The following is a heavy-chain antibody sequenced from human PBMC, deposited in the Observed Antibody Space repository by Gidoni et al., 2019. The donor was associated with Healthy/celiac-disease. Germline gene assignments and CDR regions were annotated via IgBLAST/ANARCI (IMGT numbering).Heavy chain of an antibody. Sequence: QVQLVQSGAEVKKPGASVKVSCKASGYTFTGYYMHWVRQAPGQGLERMGWINPNSGGTNYEQKFQGRVTMTRDTSISTAYMELSRLRSDDTAVYYCARVDCSGGSCYSGWFDPWGQGTLVTVSS. J-gene: IGHJ5*02. D-gene: IGHD2-15*01. CDR1: GYTFTGYY. V-gene: IGHV1-2*02. CDR2: INPNSGGT. CDR3: ARVDCSGGSCYSGWFDP.